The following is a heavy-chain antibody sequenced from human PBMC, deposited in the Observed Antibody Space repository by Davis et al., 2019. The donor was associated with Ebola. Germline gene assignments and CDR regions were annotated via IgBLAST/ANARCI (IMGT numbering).Heavy chain of an antibody. Sequence: PSETLSLTCAVYGGSFSGYYWSWIRQPPGKGLEWIGEINHSGSTNYNPSLKSRVTISVDTSKNQFSLKLSSVTAADTAVYYCARGAPHCSSTSCYTGYYYYYMDVWGKGTTVTVSS. CDR3: ARGAPHCSSTSCYTGYYYYYMDV. D-gene: IGHD2-2*02. CDR1: GGSFSGYY. J-gene: IGHJ6*03. V-gene: IGHV4-34*01. CDR2: INHSGST.